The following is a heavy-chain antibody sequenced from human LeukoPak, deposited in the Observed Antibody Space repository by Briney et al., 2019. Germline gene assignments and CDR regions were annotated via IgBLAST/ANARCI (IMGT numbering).Heavy chain of an antibody. D-gene: IGHD5-18*01. J-gene: IGHJ4*02. CDR3: ARGHKRGYSYRVDFDY. V-gene: IGHV4-39*07. CDR1: GGSISSSSHY. Sequence: PSETLSLTCTVSGGSISSSSHYWGWIRQPPGKGLEWIGSMYYRGSTYHNPSLKSRVTISVDTSKNQFSLKLSSVTAADTAVYYCARGHKRGYSYRVDFDYWGQGTLVTVSS. CDR2: MYYRGST.